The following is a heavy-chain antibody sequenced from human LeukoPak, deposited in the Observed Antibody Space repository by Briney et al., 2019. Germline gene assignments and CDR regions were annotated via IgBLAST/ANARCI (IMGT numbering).Heavy chain of an antibody. J-gene: IGHJ4*02. V-gene: IGHV3-15*01. CDR2: IKSKTDGGTT. Sequence: NAGGSLRLSCAASGFTFSNAGMSWVRQAPGKGLEWVGRIKSKTDGGTTDYAAPVKGRFTISRDDSKNTLYLQMNSLRAEDTAVYYCAKSGIDGTTDYWGQGTLVTVSS. CDR3: AKSGIDGTTDY. D-gene: IGHD1/OR15-1a*01. CDR1: GFTFSNAG.